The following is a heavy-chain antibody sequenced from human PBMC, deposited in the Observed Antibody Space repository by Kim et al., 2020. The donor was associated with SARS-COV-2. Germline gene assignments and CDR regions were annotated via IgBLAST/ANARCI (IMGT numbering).Heavy chain of an antibody. CDR2: IKQNGREK. J-gene: IGHJ4*02. V-gene: IGHV3-7*03. CDR3: AREGIGGFDY. CDR1: GFTFSSYW. Sequence: GGSLRLSCGASGFTFSSYWMSWVRQAPGKGLEWVANIKQNGREKEYVDSVKGRFTISRDNAKNSLYLQLNSLRAEDTAVYYCAREGIGGFDYWGQGTLVTVSS.